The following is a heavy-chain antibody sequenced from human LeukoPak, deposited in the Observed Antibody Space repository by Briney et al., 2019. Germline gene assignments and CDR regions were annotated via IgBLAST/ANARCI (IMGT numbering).Heavy chain of an antibody. CDR2: INPSGGST. J-gene: IGHJ5*02. Sequence: ASVKVSCKASGYTFTNYHMNWVRQAPGQGLEWMGIINPSGGSTSYAQKFQGRVTMTRDTSTSTVYMELSSLRSEDTAVYYCARDQTYNWFDPWGQGTLVTVSS. CDR1: GYTFTNYH. V-gene: IGHV1-46*01. CDR3: ARDQTYNWFDP.